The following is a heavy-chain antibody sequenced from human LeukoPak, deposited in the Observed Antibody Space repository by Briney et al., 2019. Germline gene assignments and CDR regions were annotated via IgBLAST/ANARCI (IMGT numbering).Heavy chain of an antibody. Sequence: GGSLRLSCEASGFTLISHEMHWVRQAPGKGLEWISYISGSGTTIYYAESVRGRFTISRDNAKNSLFLQMNRPRVDDTAVYYIARDREHDRYYYYSYLDVWGRGATVTVSS. CDR1: GFTLISHE. D-gene: IGHD1/OR15-1a*01. CDR3: ARDREHDRYYYYSYLDV. J-gene: IGHJ6*03. V-gene: IGHV3-48*03. CDR2: ISGSGTTI.